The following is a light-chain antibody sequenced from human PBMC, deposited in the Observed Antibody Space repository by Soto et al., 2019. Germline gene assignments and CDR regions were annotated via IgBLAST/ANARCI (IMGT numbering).Light chain of an antibody. CDR3: QHRSSWPVT. CDR1: QSVQSY. J-gene: IGKJ5*01. CDR2: DSS. Sequence: EVVLTQSPVTLSLSPGERATLSCRASQSVQSYLAWYQQKPGQAPRLLIYDSSNRATGVPARFSGSGSGTAFTLTISTLEPEDFAVYYCQHRSSWPVTFGQGTRLEMK. V-gene: IGKV3-11*01.